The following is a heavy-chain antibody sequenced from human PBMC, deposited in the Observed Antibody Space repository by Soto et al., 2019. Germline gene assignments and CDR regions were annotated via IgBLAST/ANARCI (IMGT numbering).Heavy chain of an antibody. CDR3: ARELAYSSSRGPYYGMDV. J-gene: IGHJ6*02. D-gene: IGHD6-6*01. V-gene: IGHV3-74*01. Sequence: GGSLRLSCAASGFTFSSYWMHWVRQAPGKGLVWVSRINSDGSSTSYADSVKGRFTISRDNAKNTLYLQMNSLRAEDTAVYYCARELAYSSSRGPYYGMDVWGQGTTVTSP. CDR2: INSDGSST. CDR1: GFTFSSYW.